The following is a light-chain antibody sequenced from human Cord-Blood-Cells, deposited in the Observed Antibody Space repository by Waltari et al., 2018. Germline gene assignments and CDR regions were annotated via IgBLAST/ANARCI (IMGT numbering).Light chain of an antibody. CDR2: DAS. CDR3: QQRSNWPPWT. Sequence: EIVLTQSPATLSLSPGERDTLPCRASQRVSSYLAWYQQKPGQAPRLLIYDASNRATGIPARFSGSGSGTDFTLTISSLEPEDFAVYYCQQRSNWPPWTFGQGTKVEIK. J-gene: IGKJ1*01. V-gene: IGKV3-11*01. CDR1: QRVSSY.